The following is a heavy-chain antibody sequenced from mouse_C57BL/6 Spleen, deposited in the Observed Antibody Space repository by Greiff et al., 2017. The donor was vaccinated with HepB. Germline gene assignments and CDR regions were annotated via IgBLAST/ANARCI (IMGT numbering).Heavy chain of an antibody. CDR3: ARKDTTVVAGIDY. D-gene: IGHD1-1*01. CDR2: IDPSDSET. CDR1: GYTFTSYW. Sequence: QVQLQQPGAELVRPGSSVKLSCKASGYTFTSYWMHWVKQRPIQGLEWIGNIDPSDSETHYNQKFKDKATLTVDKSSSTAYMQRSSLTSEDSAVYYCARKDTTVVAGIDYWGQGTTLTVSS. J-gene: IGHJ2*01. V-gene: IGHV1-52*01.